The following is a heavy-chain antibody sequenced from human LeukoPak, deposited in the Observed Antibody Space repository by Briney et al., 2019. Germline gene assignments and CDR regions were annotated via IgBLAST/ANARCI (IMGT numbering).Heavy chain of an antibody. J-gene: IGHJ1*01. V-gene: IGHV3-23*01. D-gene: IGHD4-11*01. CDR3: AKDINSDYVRYFQQ. CDR2: ISRSGGTT. CDR1: GFTFSNFG. Sequence: PGGSLRLSCAASGFTFSNFGMSWVRQAPGKGLEWVSSISRSGGTTYYADSVRGRFTMYRDNSKNTVYLQMSSLRAEDTAVYYCAKDINSDYVRYFQQWGQGTLATVSS.